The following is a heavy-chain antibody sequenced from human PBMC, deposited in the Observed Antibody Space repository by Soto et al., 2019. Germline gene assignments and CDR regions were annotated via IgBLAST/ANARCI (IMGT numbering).Heavy chain of an antibody. CDR1: GFTFSTYP. CDR3: AKSRVDSGRGYVDL. V-gene: IGHV3-23*01. CDR2: IGTTGGDT. D-gene: IGHD6-25*01. J-gene: IGHJ2*01. Sequence: EVQLLESGGGLIQPGGSLRLSCAASGFTFSTYPMSWVRQTPGKGLEWVSTIGTTGGDTYYPDALKGRATISRDASKNTLYLQMNSLRAEDSAVYYCAKSRVDSGRGYVDLWGRGTLVTVSS.